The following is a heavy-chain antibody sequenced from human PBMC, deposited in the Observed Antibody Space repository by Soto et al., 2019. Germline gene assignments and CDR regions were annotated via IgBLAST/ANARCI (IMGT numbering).Heavy chain of an antibody. Sequence: EVQLLESGGGLAQPGGSLRLSCAASGFTFSSYAMSWVRQAPGKGLEWVSTISGTSAATYYADSVRGRFTISRDNSKNTLFLQMNSLRAEDTAGYYCAKERQPNGDYLYDYWGQGTQVTVSS. CDR3: AKERQPNGDYLYDY. J-gene: IGHJ4*02. CDR2: ISGTSAAT. CDR1: GFTFSSYA. V-gene: IGHV3-23*01. D-gene: IGHD4-17*01.